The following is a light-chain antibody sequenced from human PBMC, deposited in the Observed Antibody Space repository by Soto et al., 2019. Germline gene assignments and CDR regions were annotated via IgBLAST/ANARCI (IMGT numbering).Light chain of an antibody. Sequence: QAVLTQPPSASGTPGQRVTISCSGSSSNIGTNYVYWYQHLPGTAPKLLIYRNNQRPSGVPDRFSGSKSGTSASLAISGLRSEDEADYYCAAWDDSLSAWVFGGGTMLTVL. J-gene: IGLJ3*02. CDR2: RNN. V-gene: IGLV1-47*01. CDR1: SSNIGTNY. CDR3: AAWDDSLSAWV.